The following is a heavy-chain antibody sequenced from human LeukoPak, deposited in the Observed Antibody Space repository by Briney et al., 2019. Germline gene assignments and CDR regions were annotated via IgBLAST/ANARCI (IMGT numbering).Heavy chain of an antibody. CDR1: GYTFTSYG. CDR3: ARAGDPPYYFDY. Sequence: ASVKDSCKASGYTFTSYGISWLRQAPRQGLEWMGWISAYNGNTNYAQKLQGRVTMTTDTSTSTAYMELRSLRSDDTAVYYCARAGDPPYYFDYWGQGTLVTVSS. CDR2: ISAYNGNT. V-gene: IGHV1-18*01. D-gene: IGHD1-14*01. J-gene: IGHJ4*02.